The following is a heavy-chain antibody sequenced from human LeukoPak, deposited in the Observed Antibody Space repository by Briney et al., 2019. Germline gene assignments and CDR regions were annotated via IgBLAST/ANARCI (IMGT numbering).Heavy chain of an antibody. D-gene: IGHD4-17*01. CDR2: ISAYNGNT. J-gene: IGHJ3*01. Sequence: GASVKVSCKASGYTFTSYGISWVRQAPGQGLEWMGWISAYNGNTNYAQKLQGRVTMTTDTSTSTAYMELRSLRSDDTAVYYCARRTVTTRIGFDAFDVWGQGTMVTVSS. CDR1: GYTFTSYG. V-gene: IGHV1-18*01. CDR3: ARRTVTTRIGFDAFDV.